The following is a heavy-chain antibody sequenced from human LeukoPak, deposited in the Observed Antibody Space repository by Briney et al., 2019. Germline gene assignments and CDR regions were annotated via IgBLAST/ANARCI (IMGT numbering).Heavy chain of an antibody. V-gene: IGHV3-21*01. Sequence: GGSLRLSCLTSGYPFSHHGIHWVRQAPGRGLEWVSSISSGGTFVYYADSVTGRFTISRDNAGKFLYLQMDSLRAEDTGVYYCATLGCAGENCPRAGRALGGYWGQGTLVTVSS. J-gene: IGHJ4*02. CDR3: ATLGCAGENCPRAGRALGGY. D-gene: IGHD2-21*01. CDR2: ISSGGTFV. CDR1: GYPFSHHG.